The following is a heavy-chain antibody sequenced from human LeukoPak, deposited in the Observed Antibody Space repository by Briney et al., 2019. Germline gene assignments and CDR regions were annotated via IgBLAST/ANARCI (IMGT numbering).Heavy chain of an antibody. Sequence: GGSLRLSCTASGFTFSSYSMNWVRQAPGKGLEWVSCISSGSSYIYYADSVKGRFTISRDNAKNSLYLQMTSLRAEDTAVYYCARSSSVNYDSSGYSALDDWGQGTLVNVSS. CDR2: ISSGSSYI. J-gene: IGHJ4*02. CDR3: ARSSSVNYDSSGYSALDD. CDR1: GFTFSSYS. D-gene: IGHD3-22*01. V-gene: IGHV3-21*06.